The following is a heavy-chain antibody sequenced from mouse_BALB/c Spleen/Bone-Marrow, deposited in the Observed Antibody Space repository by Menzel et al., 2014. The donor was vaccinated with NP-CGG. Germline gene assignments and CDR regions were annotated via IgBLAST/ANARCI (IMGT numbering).Heavy chain of an antibody. D-gene: IGHD1-1*01. CDR2: IDPANGNT. J-gene: IGHJ2*01. CDR1: GFNIKDTY. V-gene: IGHV14-3*02. CDR3: VRSREYYFDY. Sequence: VQLKESGAELVKPGASVKLSCTASGFNIKDTYMHWVKQRPEQGLEWIGRIDPANGNTKYDPKFQGKATITADTSSNTAYLQLSSLTSEDTAVYYCVRSREYYFDYWGQGTTLTVSS.